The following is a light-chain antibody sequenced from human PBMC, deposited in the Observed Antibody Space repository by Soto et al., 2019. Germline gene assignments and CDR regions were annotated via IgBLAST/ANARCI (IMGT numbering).Light chain of an antibody. CDR1: QSVSSY. J-gene: IGKJ1*01. CDR3: HQYDTSPPWT. V-gene: IGKV3-11*01. CDR2: DAS. Sequence: EIVLTQSPATLSLSPGERATLSCRASQSVSSYLAWYQQKPGQAPRLLIYDASNRATGIPARFSGSGSGTDFTLTISRLESEDFAVYYCHQYDTSPPWTFGQGTKVDIK.